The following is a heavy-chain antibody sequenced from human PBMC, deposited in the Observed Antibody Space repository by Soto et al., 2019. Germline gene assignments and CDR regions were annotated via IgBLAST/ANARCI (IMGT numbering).Heavy chain of an antibody. J-gene: IGHJ4*02. Sequence: GESLKISCTGSGYSFAGYWITWVRQKTGKGLEWMGRIDPSDSQTYYSPSFRGHVTISATKSITTVFLQWSSLRASDTAMYYCARQIYDSDTGPNFQYYFDSWGQGSPVTVSS. V-gene: IGHV5-10-1*01. CDR2: IDPSDSQT. CDR1: GYSFAGYW. CDR3: ARQIYDSDTGPNFQYYFDS. D-gene: IGHD3-22*01.